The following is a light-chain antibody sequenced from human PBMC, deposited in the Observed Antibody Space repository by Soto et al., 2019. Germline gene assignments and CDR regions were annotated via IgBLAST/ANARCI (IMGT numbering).Light chain of an antibody. CDR1: QSFRGN. Sequence: LVLTQSPAERSGSPRERATLSCRASQSFRGNLAWYQQKPGQPPRLLIYGASSRATGIPDRFSGSGSGTDFTLTISGLEPEDFAVYYCQQRSNWITFGQGTRLEIK. CDR3: QQRSNWIT. V-gene: IGKV3-11*01. J-gene: IGKJ5*01. CDR2: GAS.